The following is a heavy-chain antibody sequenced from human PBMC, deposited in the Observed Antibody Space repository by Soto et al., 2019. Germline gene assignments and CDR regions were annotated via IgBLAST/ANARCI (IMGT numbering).Heavy chain of an antibody. CDR3: SRGRDPHTGGRT. V-gene: IGHV4-34*02. CDR1: SGSFSTYY. D-gene: IGHD3-16*01. CDR2: IHPSGDT. Sequence: QVQLQQWGAGLLKPSETLSLTCAVDSGSFSTYYCSWTRQPPGKGLEWIGEIHPSGDTDYNPSLSNIVTISLDTSKNQFSLKLTSVPAADTAVYFCSRGRDPHTGGRTWGQGTLVTVSS. J-gene: IGHJ5*02.